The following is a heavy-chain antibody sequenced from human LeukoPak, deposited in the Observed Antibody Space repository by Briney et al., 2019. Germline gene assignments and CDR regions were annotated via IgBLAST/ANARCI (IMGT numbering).Heavy chain of an antibody. CDR1: CSTFTHQW. J-gene: IGHJ4*02. CDR2: IYPRDSDT. D-gene: IGHD3-10*01. Sequence: GASLKISCNASCSTFTHQWIGWVRPLSGSGLEWMGIIYPRDSDTIYSPSFQGHVTISADTSINTAYLEWSSLEASDTAIYYCARHSDVIGAIWGQGTLVTVSS. V-gene: IGHV5-51*01. CDR3: ARHSDVIGAI.